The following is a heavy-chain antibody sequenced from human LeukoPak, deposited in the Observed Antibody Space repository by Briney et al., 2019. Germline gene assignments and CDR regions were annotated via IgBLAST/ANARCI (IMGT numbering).Heavy chain of an antibody. J-gene: IGHJ4*02. D-gene: IGHD1-26*01. V-gene: IGHV7-4-1*02. CDR3: ARAHWEFDY. CDR2: INTNTGNP. CDR1: GYTFTSYA. Sequence: ASVQVSCQASGYTFTSYALNWVRQAPGQGLEWMGWINTNTGNPTYARGFTGRFVFSLDTSVSTAYLQISSLKAEDTAVYYCARAHWEFDYWGQGTLVTVSS.